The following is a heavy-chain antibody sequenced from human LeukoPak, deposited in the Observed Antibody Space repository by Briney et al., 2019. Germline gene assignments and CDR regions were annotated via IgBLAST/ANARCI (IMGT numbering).Heavy chain of an antibody. CDR2: IHNSGST. D-gene: IGHD4-23*01. CDR1: GDSISSFY. V-gene: IGHV4-59*01. Sequence: SETLSLTCTVSGDSISSFYWSWIRQPPGKGLEWIGYIHNSGSTRYTPSLNSRVTISVDTSKNQFSLKLSSVTAADTAVYYCARDLMPHTVGYFDYWGQETLVTVSS. J-gene: IGHJ4*02. CDR3: ARDLMPHTVGYFDY.